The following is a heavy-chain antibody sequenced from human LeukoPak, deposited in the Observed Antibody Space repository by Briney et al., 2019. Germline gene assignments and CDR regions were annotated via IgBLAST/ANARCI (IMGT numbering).Heavy chain of an antibody. Sequence: PGGSLRLSCAASGFTFSNYWMHWVRQDPGKGLVWVSFINPDGRTTNYADSVKGRFTISRDNAKNALYLQMNSLRAEDTAVYYCAKDLHYGSADYWGQGTLVTVSS. D-gene: IGHD3-10*01. V-gene: IGHV3-74*01. J-gene: IGHJ4*02. CDR2: INPDGRTT. CDR3: AKDLHYGSADY. CDR1: GFTFSNYW.